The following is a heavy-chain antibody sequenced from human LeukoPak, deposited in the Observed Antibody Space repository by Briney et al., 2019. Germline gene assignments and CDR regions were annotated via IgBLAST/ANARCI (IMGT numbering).Heavy chain of an antibody. CDR2: ISAYNGNT. CDR1: GYIFTSYG. J-gene: IGHJ5*02. D-gene: IGHD6-19*01. V-gene: IGHV1-18*01. CDR3: ARVGSVARPLPIDP. Sequence: ASVKVSCKASGYIFTSYGISWVRQAPGQGLEWMGWISAYNGNTNYAQKLQGRVTMTTDTSTSTAYMELSSVTAADTAVYYCARVGSVARPLPIDPWGQGTLVTVSS.